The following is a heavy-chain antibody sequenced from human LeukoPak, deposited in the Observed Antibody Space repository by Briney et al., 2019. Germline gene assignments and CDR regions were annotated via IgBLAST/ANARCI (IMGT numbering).Heavy chain of an antibody. CDR3: AKDGPFSFTSCPDY. J-gene: IGHJ4*02. D-gene: IGHD2-2*01. V-gene: IGHV3-30*18. CDR2: ISYDGSNK. Sequence: GRSLRLSRAASGFTFSSYGMHWVRQAPGKGLEWVAVISYDGSNKYYADSVKGRFTIFRDNSKNTLYLQMNSLRAEDTAVYYCAKDGPFSFTSCPDYWGQGTLVTVSS. CDR1: GFTFSSYG.